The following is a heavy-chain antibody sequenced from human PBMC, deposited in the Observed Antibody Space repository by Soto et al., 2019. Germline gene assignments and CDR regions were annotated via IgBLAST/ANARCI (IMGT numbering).Heavy chain of an antibody. D-gene: IGHD4-17*01. J-gene: IGHJ6*03. CDR3: AKDKSTGEYSYYRYMDV. CDR2: ISWNSGQL. Sequence: VQLVESGGGLVQPDRPLRLSCEASGFNFENYDMHWVRQVPGKGLEWVSAISWNSGQLDYADSVRGRFTISRDNGKNSLYLEMNSLRPDDTALYFCAKDKSTGEYSYYRYMDVWGSGTTVIVSS. V-gene: IGHV3-9*01. CDR1: GFNFENYD.